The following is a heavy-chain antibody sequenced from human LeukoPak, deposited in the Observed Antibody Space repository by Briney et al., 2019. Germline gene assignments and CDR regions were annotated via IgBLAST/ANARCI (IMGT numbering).Heavy chain of an antibody. CDR1: GGTFSSYA. V-gene: IGHV1-69*05. Sequence: SVKVSCKASGGTFSSYAISWVRQAPGQGLEWMGRIIPIFGTANYAQKFQGRVTITTDESTSTAYMELSSLRSEDTAVYYCAREDCSRSTGCYEGYFDYWGQGTLVTVSS. J-gene: IGHJ4*02. D-gene: IGHD2-2*01. CDR3: AREDCSRSTGCYEGYFDY. CDR2: IIPIFGTA.